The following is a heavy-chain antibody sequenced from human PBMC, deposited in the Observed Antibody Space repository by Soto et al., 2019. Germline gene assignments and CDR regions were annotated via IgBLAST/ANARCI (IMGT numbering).Heavy chain of an antibody. CDR1: GGAFSSYA. Sequence: GASVKVSCKASGGAFSSYAISWVRQAPGQGLEWMGGIIPIFGTANYAQKFQGRVTITADESTSTAYMELSSLRSEDTAVYYCARNEVGATISRYFQHWGQGTLVTVSS. CDR3: ARNEVGATISRYFQH. D-gene: IGHD1-26*01. J-gene: IGHJ1*01. CDR2: IIPIFGTA. V-gene: IGHV1-69*13.